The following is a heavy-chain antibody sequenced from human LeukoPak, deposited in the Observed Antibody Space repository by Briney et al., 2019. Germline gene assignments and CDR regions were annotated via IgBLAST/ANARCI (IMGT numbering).Heavy chain of an antibody. CDR3: ARGVDYYENSGTIDY. CDR2: IWYDGSNK. J-gene: IGHJ4*02. D-gene: IGHD3-22*01. CDR1: GFTFSDYG. V-gene: IGHV3-33*01. Sequence: GGSLRLSCTASGFTFSDYGMHWVRQPPGKGLEWVAIIWYDGSNKTYEDSVKGRFTISRDNSKNTLNLQMNSLRAEDTAVYYCARGVDYYENSGTIDYWGQGTLVTVSS.